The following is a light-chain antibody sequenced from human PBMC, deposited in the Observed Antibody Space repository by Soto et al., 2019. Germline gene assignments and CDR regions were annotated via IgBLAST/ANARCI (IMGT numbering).Light chain of an antibody. CDR1: QSVSSSY. CDR3: QQYGSSGYT. V-gene: IGKV3-20*01. Sequence: EIVLTQSPGTLSLSPGERATLSCRASQSVSSSYLTWYQQTPGQAPRLLIYGASSRAAGIPDRFSGSGSGTDFTITISRLEHEDFAVYYCQQYGSSGYTFGQGTKVEIK. J-gene: IGKJ2*01. CDR2: GAS.